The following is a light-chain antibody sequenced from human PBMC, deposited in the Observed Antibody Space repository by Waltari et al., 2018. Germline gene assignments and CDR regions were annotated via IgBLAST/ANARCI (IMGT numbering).Light chain of an antibody. CDR1: QDISRY. CDR2: GAS. CDR3: QQSNYFPLT. V-gene: IGKV1-12*01. J-gene: IGKJ4*01. Sequence: DIQMTQYPSSVSASVGDRVTITCRSSQDISRYLVWYQQKPGKAPNLLIYGASNLQSGVPSRFSGSGSGTDFTLTIDTLQPEDFATYFCQQSNYFPLTFGGGTKVEIE.